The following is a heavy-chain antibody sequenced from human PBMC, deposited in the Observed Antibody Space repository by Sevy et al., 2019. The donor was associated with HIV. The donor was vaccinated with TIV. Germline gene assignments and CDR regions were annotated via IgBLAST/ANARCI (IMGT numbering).Heavy chain of an antibody. Sequence: GGSLRLSCAASGFTFNYHGMHWVRQAPGKGLEWLSLISIDGSNKYYADSVKGRFTISRDNAKNTVSVQMNSLRPEDTATYYCAKDGGHIDIDYWGQGILVTVSS. CDR1: GFTFNYHG. CDR3: AKDGGHIDIDY. D-gene: IGHD2-15*01. V-gene: IGHV3-30*18. J-gene: IGHJ4*02. CDR2: ISIDGSNK.